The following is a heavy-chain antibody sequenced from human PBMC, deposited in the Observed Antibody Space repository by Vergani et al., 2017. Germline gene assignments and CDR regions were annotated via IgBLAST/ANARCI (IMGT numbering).Heavy chain of an antibody. CDR1: GYTFSNYY. CDR2: INPSGGHT. CDR3: ARGDYVILTVYRY. V-gene: IGHV1-46*03. J-gene: IGHJ4*02. D-gene: IGHD3-9*01. Sequence: QVQVVQSGAEVKKSGASVKVSCKTSGYTFSNYYMHWVRQAPGQGLEWMGIINPSGGHTNYAQKFQGRVTMTRDTSTSTVYMELSSLRSEDTAIYYCARGDYVILTVYRYWGQGTLVTVSA.